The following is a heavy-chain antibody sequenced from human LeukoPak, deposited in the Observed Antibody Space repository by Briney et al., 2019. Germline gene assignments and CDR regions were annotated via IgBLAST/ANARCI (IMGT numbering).Heavy chain of an antibody. D-gene: IGHD2-15*01. J-gene: IGHJ4*02. CDR3: ARELPTYYFDY. CDR2: IKQDGSQK. CDR1: GFTFSSYW. Sequence: GGSLRLSCAASGFTFSSYWMSWVRQAPGKGLEWVDNIKQDGSQKYYVDSVKGRFIISRDNAKSSLFLQMNSLRVEDTAVYYCARELPTYYFDYWGQGSLVTVSS. V-gene: IGHV3-7*05.